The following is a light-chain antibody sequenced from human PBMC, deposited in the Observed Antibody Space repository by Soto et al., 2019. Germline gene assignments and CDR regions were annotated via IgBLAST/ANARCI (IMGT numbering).Light chain of an antibody. Sequence: DIQMTQSPSSLSATVGDRLSITCRASQGIRAYLNWYQQKPGKAPKVLIYAATDLQSGVPSRFNGSGSGTDFTLTISSLQPEDFATYYCQQSFCIPFTFGPGTKVDV. CDR3: QQSFCIPFT. V-gene: IGKV1-39*01. CDR1: QGIRAY. J-gene: IGKJ3*01. CDR2: AAT.